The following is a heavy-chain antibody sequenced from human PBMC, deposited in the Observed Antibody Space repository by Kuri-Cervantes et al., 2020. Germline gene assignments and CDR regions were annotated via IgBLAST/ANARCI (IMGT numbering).Heavy chain of an antibody. CDR1: GGSISSYY. CDR3: ARDISSRGSFDY. J-gene: IGHJ4*02. V-gene: IGHV4-4*07. Sequence: GSLRLSCTVSGGSISSYYWSWIRQPAGKGLEWIGRIYTSGSTKYNPSLKSRVTISLDRSKNQFSLKLRSVTAADTAVYYCARDISSRGSFDYWGQGTLVTVSS. D-gene: IGHD6-13*01. CDR2: IYTSGST.